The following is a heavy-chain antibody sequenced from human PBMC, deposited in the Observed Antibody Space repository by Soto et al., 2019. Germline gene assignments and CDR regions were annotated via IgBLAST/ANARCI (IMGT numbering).Heavy chain of an antibody. CDR3: AKEVWSGPMDV. Sequence: QVQLVESGGGVVQPGRSLRLSCAASGFTFSSYGRHWVRHAPGKGLEWVAVIYDGSNKYYADSVKGRFTISRDNSKNTLYLQMNSLRAEDTAVYYCAKEVWSGPMDVWGQGTTVTVSS. CDR2: IYDGSNK. D-gene: IGHD3-3*01. J-gene: IGHJ6*02. CDR1: GFTFSSYG. V-gene: IGHV3-30*18.